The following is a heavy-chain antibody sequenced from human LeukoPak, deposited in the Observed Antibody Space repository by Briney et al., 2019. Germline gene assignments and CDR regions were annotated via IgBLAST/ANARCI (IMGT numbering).Heavy chain of an antibody. J-gene: IGHJ6*03. D-gene: IGHD2-2*01. V-gene: IGHV3-30-3*01. CDR2: ISYDGSNK. CDR1: GFTFSSYA. Sequence: GRSLRLSCAASGFTFSSYAMHWVRQAPGKGLEWVAVISYDGSNKYYADSVKGRFTISRDNSKNTLYLQMNSLRAEDTAVYYCARDLRYCSSTSCRNYYYYMDVWGKGTTVTVSS. CDR3: ARDLRYCSSTSCRNYYYYMDV.